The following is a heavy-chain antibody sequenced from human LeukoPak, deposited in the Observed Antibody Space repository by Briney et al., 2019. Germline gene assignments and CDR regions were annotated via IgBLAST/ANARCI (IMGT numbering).Heavy chain of an antibody. CDR2: ISSSSSYI. Sequence: GGSLRLSCAASGFTFSNYNMNWVRQAPGKGLEWVSSISSSSSYIYYADSLRGRFTISRDNAENSLYLQMISLRAEDTAVYYCARGRDGSQSPIDYWGQGTLVTVS. J-gene: IGHJ4*02. CDR3: ARGRDGSQSPIDY. D-gene: IGHD5-24*01. CDR1: GFTFSNYN. V-gene: IGHV3-21*01.